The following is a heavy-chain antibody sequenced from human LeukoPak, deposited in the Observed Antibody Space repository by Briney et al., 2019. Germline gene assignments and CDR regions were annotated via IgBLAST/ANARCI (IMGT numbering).Heavy chain of an antibody. V-gene: IGHV1-69*04. CDR3: ARGPAARETGTFDY. Sequence: SVKVSCKASGGTFSSYAISWVRQAPGQGLEWMGRIIPILGIANYAQKFQDRVTITADKSTSTAYMELSSLRSEDTAVYYCARGPAARETGTFDYWGQGTLVTVSS. CDR2: IIPILGIA. CDR1: GGTFSSYA. D-gene: IGHD2-2*01. J-gene: IGHJ4*02.